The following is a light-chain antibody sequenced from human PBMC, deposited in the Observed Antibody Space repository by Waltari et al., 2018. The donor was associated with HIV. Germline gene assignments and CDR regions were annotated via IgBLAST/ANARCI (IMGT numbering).Light chain of an antibody. CDR1: ALPKKY. J-gene: IGLJ2*01. CDR3: YSIDSSGNHRV. Sequence: SYELTQPPSVSVSPGQTARITCSGDALPKKYAYWYQQKSGQAPGLVIYEDSKRPSGFPEGFSGSSSGTMATLTISGAQVEDEADYYCYSIDSSGNHRVFGGGTKLTVL. CDR2: EDS. V-gene: IGLV3-10*01.